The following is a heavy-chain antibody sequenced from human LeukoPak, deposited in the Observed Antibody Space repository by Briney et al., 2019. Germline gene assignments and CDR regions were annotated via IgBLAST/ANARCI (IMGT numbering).Heavy chain of an antibody. CDR3: ARRAAADSFYSDY. Sequence: GGSLRLSCAASGFTFSSYAMHWVRQAPGKGLEYVSAISYNGGSAYYANSVKGRFTISRDNSKNTLYLQMGSLRAEDMAVYYCARRAAADSFYSDYWGQGTLVAVSS. CDR2: ISYNGGSA. D-gene: IGHD6-13*01. V-gene: IGHV3-64*01. J-gene: IGHJ4*02. CDR1: GFTFSSYA.